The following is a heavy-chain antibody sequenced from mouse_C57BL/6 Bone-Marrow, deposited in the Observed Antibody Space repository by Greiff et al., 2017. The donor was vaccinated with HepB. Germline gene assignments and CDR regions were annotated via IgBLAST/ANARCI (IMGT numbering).Heavy chain of an antibody. CDR2: IFPGSGST. J-gene: IGHJ2*01. CDR1: GYTFTDYY. V-gene: IGHV1-75*01. D-gene: IGHD1-1*01. Sequence: QVQLKQSGPELVKPGASVKISCKASGYTFTDYYINWVKQRPGQGLEWIGWIFPGSGSTYYNEKFKGKATLTVDKSSSTAYMLLSSLTSEDSAVYFCARSPHYYYGSRYYFDYWGQGTTLTVSS. CDR3: ARSPHYYYGSRYYFDY.